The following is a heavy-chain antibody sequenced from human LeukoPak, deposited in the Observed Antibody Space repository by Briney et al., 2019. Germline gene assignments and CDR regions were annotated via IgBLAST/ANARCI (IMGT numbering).Heavy chain of an antibody. Sequence: LGESLKISCKGSGYSFTSYWIGWVRPMPGKGLEWMGIIYPGDSDTRYSPSFQGQVTISADKSISTAYLQWSSLKASDTAMYYCARPTLGHCSSTSCYTKYFQHWGQGTLVAVSS. J-gene: IGHJ1*01. V-gene: IGHV5-51*01. CDR1: GYSFTSYW. CDR2: IYPGDSDT. D-gene: IGHD2-2*02. CDR3: ARPTLGHCSSTSCYTKYFQH.